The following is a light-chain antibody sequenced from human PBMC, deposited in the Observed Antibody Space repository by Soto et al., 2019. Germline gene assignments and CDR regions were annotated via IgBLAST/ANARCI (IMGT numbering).Light chain of an antibody. CDR3: SSYTISDTLV. V-gene: IGLV2-14*01. Sequence: ALAQPASVSGSPGQSITISWTGTSSDVGGYNYVSWYQQYPGKAPKLMIYDVSNRPSGVSNRFSGSKSGNTASLTISGLQAEDEADYYCSSYTISDTLVFGSGTKVTVL. CDR1: SSDVGGYNY. CDR2: DVS. J-gene: IGLJ1*01.